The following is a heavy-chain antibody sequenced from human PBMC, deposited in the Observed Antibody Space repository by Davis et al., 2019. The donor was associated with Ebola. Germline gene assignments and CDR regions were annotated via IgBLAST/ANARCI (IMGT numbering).Heavy chain of an antibody. CDR1: GGSISSGDYY. CDR3: ARDLVDRVDGDAFDI. D-gene: IGHD3-22*01. V-gene: IGHV4-4*02. CDR2: IYHSGST. Sequence: PSETLSLTCTVSGGSISSGDYYWSWVRQPPGKGLEWIGEIYHSGSTNYNPSLKSRVTISVDKSKNQFSLKLSSVTAADTAVYYCARDLVDRVDGDAFDIWGQGTMVTVSS. J-gene: IGHJ3*02.